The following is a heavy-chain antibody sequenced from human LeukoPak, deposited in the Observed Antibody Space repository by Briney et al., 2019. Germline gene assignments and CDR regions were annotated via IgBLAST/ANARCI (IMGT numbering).Heavy chain of an antibody. V-gene: IGHV3-9*01. CDR1: GVTFEDYA. CDR2: ISWNSGSI. D-gene: IGHD2-21*02. Sequence: PGGSLRLSCAASGVTFEDYAMHWVRQAPGKGLEWVSGISWNSGSIGYADSVKGRFTISRDNAKNSLYLQMNSLRAEDTALYYCAKDIKVTHGAFDIWGQGTMVTVSS. CDR3: AKDIKVTHGAFDI. J-gene: IGHJ3*02.